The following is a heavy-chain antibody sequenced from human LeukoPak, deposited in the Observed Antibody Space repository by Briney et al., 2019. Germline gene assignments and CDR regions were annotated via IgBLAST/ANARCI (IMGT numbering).Heavy chain of an antibody. CDR2: ICGGGGCT. V-gene: IGHV3-23*01. J-gene: IGHJ4*02. CDR1: GFTFSSYA. Sequence: GGSLRLSCAASGFTFSSYAVAWVRQAPGKGLEWVSGICGGGGCTYYADSVKGRFTISRDNSKNTLYLQMNSLRVEDTAVYYCARDRRARVAPEYYFNSWGQGTLVTVSS. CDR3: ARDRRARVAPEYYFNS. D-gene: IGHD2-2*01.